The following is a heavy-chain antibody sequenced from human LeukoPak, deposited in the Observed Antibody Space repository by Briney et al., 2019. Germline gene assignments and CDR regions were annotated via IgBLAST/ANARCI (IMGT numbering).Heavy chain of an antibody. J-gene: IGHJ3*02. D-gene: IGHD3-22*01. CDR3: ARLRYYDSSGYYYPGVAFDI. CDR2: ISAYNGNT. V-gene: IGHV1-18*04. Sequence: ASVKVSCKASGYTFTSYYMHWVRQAPGQGLEWMGWISAYNGNTNYAQKLQGRVTMTTDTSTSTAYMELRSLRSDDTAVYYCARLRYYDSSGYYYPGVAFDIWGQGTMVTVSS. CDR1: GYTFTSYY.